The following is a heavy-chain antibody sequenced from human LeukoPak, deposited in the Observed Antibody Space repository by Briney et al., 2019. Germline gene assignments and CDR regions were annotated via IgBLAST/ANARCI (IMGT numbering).Heavy chain of an antibody. J-gene: IGHJ4*02. D-gene: IGHD3-22*01. CDR1: GFTLSSYA. CDR2: ISGSGGST. Sequence: GGSLRLSCAASGFTLSSYAMSWVRQAPGKGLEWVSAISGSGGSTYYADSVKGRFTISRDNSKNTLYLQMNSLRAEDTAVYYCAKDRGYDSSGYHLFDYWGQGTLVTVSS. V-gene: IGHV3-23*01. CDR3: AKDRGYDSSGYHLFDY.